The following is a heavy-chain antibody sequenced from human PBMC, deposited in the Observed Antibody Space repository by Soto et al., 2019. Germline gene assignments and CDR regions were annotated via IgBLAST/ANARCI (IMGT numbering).Heavy chain of an antibody. J-gene: IGHJ3*02. CDR1: GYTFTGYY. CDR3: ARSMGYCSGGSCYSYALDI. CDR2: INPNSGGT. Sequence: ASVKVSCKASGYTFTGYYMHWVRQAPGQGLEWMGWINPNSGGTNYAQKFQGWVTMTRDTSISTAYMELSRLRSDDTAVYYCARSMGYCSGGSCYSYALDIWGQGTMVTFSS. V-gene: IGHV1-2*04. D-gene: IGHD2-15*01.